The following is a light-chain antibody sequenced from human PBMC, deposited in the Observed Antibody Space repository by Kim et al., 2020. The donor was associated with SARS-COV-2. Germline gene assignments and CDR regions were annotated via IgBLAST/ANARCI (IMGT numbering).Light chain of an antibody. CDR1: SSDVGSYNY. Sequence: QSALTQPASVSGSPGQSITISCTETSSDVGSYNYVSWYQQHPDKAPKLLIYDVTKWPSGVSNRFSGSKSGNTASLTISGLQAEDEADYYCSSYTIRNTYVFGTGTKVTVL. CDR3: SSYTIRNTYV. CDR2: DVT. J-gene: IGLJ1*01. V-gene: IGLV2-14*01.